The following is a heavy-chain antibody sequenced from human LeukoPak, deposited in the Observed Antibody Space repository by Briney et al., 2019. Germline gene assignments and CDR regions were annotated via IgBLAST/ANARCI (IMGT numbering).Heavy chain of an antibody. CDR1: GFTFSNYA. J-gene: IGHJ4*02. D-gene: IGHD5-18*01. CDR2: ISGSGGTT. CDR3: AKEEGYIYGLLDY. V-gene: IGHV3-23*01. Sequence: GGSLRLSCAASGFTFSNYAVSWVRQAPGKGLEWVSSISGSGGTTYYADSVKGRFTISRDNSKNTLYPQMNSLRAEDTAVYYCAKEEGYIYGLLDYWGQGTLVTVSS.